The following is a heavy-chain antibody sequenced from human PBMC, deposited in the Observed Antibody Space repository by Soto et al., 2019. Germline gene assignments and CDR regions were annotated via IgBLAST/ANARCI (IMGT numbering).Heavy chain of an antibody. Sequence: QLQLVQSGAEVKEPGASVKVSCKASGHTFTNYHMHWVRQAPGQGLEWMGIINPSVGRSSYAQKFQGRVTMTREESSDPVYMELSRLRFEDPAGHFWARGGEGRLFGLLPFDYWGQGTLVTVSS. CDR2: INPSVGRS. D-gene: IGHD3-16*01. CDR1: GHTFTNYH. V-gene: IGHV1-46*01. J-gene: IGHJ4*02. CDR3: ARGGEGRLFGLLPFDY.